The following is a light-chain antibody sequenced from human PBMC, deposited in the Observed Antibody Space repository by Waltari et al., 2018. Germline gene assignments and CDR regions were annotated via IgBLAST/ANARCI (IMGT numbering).Light chain of an antibody. V-gene: IGKV4-1*01. CDR1: QSVLYSSNNKNY. Sequence: IVMTQSPDSLAVSLGERATINCKSSQSVLYSSNNKNYLAWHQQKPGQPPKLLIYWASTRESGVPDRFSGSGSGTDFTLTISGLQAEDVAVYYCQQYYSTPVTFGPGTKVDIK. CDR2: WAS. CDR3: QQYYSTPVT. J-gene: IGKJ3*01.